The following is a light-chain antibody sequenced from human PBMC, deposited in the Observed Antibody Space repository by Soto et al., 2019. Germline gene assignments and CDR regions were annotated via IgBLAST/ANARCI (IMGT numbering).Light chain of an antibody. J-gene: IGKJ4*01. Sequence: EIVMTQSPATLSVSPGDGATLSCRASQSVDSNLAWYQQKPGQTPRLLIYGASTRPTGIPARFSGSGSGTEFTLTINSLQSEDFAIYYCQRYNNWPLTFGGGTKVDIK. CDR1: QSVDSN. CDR2: GAS. CDR3: QRYNNWPLT. V-gene: IGKV3D-15*01.